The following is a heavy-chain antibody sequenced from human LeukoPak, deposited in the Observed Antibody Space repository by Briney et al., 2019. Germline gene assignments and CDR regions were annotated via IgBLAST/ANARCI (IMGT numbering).Heavy chain of an antibody. J-gene: IGHJ4*02. V-gene: IGHV1-46*01. CDR1: RYTFTGYY. CDR3: AREVGGGIVATILYYFDY. D-gene: IGHD5-12*01. CDR2: INPNSGGST. Sequence: ASVKVSCKASRYTFTGYYMHWVRQAPGQGLEWMGWINPNSGGSTSYAQKFQGRVTMTRDMSTSTVYMELSSLRSEDTAVYYCAREVGGGIVATILYYFDYWGQGTLVTVSS.